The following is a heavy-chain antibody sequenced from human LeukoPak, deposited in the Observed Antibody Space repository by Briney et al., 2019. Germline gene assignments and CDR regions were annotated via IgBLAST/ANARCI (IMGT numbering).Heavy chain of an antibody. CDR2: IIPIFGTA. V-gene: IGHV1-69*05. CDR1: GGTFSSYA. D-gene: IGHD6-19*01. J-gene: IGHJ2*01. Sequence: SVKVSCKASGGTFSSYAISWVRQAPGQGLEWMGRIIPIFGTANYAQKFQGRVTITTDESTSTAYMELSSLRSEDTAVYYCARGGSSGWYDWYFDLWGRGTLVTVSS. CDR3: ARGGSSGWYDWYFDL.